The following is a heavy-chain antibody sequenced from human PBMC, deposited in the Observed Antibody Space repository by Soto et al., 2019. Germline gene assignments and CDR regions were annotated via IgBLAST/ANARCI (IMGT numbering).Heavy chain of an antibody. Sequence: PSETLSLTCAVSGGSISSGGYSWSWIRQPPGKGLEWIGYIYHSGSTYYNPSLKSRVTISVDESKNQFSLKLISVTAADTAVYYCAAAVAGGVRWFDPWGQGTLVTVSS. V-gene: IGHV4-30-2*01. J-gene: IGHJ5*02. CDR1: GGSISSGGYS. CDR3: AAAVAGGVRWFDP. D-gene: IGHD6-19*01. CDR2: IYHSGST.